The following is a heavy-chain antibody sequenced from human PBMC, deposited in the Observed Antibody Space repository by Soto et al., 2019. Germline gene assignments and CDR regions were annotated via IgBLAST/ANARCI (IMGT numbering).Heavy chain of an antibody. CDR2: IYYSGST. CDR1: GGSISSYY. Sequence: SQILSLTCTVSGGSISSYYWSWIRQPPGKGLEWIGYIYYSGSTNYNPSLKSRVTISVDTSKNQFSLKLSSVTAADTAVYYCARHQESAPMMVRGVSYFDYWGQGTLVTVSS. D-gene: IGHD3-10*01. CDR3: ARHQESAPMMVRGVSYFDY. V-gene: IGHV4-59*08. J-gene: IGHJ4*02.